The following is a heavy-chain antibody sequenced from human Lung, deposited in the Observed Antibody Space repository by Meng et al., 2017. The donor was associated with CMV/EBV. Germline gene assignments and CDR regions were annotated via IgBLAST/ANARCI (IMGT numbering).Heavy chain of an antibody. Sequence: SVXVSCKASGGTFSSYAISWVRQAPGQGLEWMGGIIPIFGTANYAQKFQGRVTITTDESTSTAYMELSSLRSEDTAVYYCARVGPLVVPAAPPDYSNYGFDYWXQGTXVTVSS. CDR1: GGTFSSYA. J-gene: IGHJ4*02. D-gene: IGHD2-2*01. CDR2: IIPIFGTA. V-gene: IGHV1-69*05. CDR3: ARVGPLVVPAAPPDYSNYGFDY.